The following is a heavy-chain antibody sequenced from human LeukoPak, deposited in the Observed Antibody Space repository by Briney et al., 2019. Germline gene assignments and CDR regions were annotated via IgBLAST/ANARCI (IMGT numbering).Heavy chain of an antibody. Sequence: GESLKISCKGSGYSFTSYWIGWVRQMPGKGLECMGIIYPGDSDTRYSPSFQGQVTISADRSINTACLQWSSLKASDTAIYFCARHGRFTPYYFDFWGQGTLVTVSS. CDR2: IYPGDSDT. J-gene: IGHJ4*02. CDR3: ARHGRFTPYYFDF. V-gene: IGHV5-51*01. CDR1: GYSFTSYW.